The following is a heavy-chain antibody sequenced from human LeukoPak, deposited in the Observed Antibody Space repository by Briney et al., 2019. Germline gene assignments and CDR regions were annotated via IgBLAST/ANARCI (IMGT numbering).Heavy chain of an antibody. CDR2: INPNSGGT. J-gene: IGHJ4*02. D-gene: IGHD2-2*01. V-gene: IGHV1-2*06. Sequence: ASVKVSCKASGYTFTGYYMHWVRQAPGQGLEWMGRINPNSGGTNYAQKFQGRVTMTRDTSISTAYMELSRLRSDDTAVYYCARESSGRGYCSSTSCRDFDYWGQGTLVTVSS. CDR1: GYTFTGYY. CDR3: ARESSGRGYCSSTSCRDFDY.